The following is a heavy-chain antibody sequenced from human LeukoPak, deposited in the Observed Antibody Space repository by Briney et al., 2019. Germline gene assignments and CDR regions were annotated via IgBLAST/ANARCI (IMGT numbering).Heavy chain of an antibody. CDR2: IYYSGST. D-gene: IGHD6-19*01. J-gene: IGHJ5*02. Sequence: PSETLSLTCTVSGRSISSYYWGWGRHPPGKGLEWVGYIYYSGSTNYNPSLKSRVTISVDTSKNQFSLKLSSVTAADTAVYYCARHSSSGWYVDWFDPWGQGTLVTVSS. CDR3: ARHSSSGWYVDWFDP. CDR1: GRSISSYY. V-gene: IGHV4-59*08.